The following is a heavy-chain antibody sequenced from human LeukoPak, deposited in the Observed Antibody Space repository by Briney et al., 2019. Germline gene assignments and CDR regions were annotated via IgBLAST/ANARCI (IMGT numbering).Heavy chain of an antibody. Sequence: ASVKVSCKASGYTFTGYYMHWVRQAPGQGLEWMGRINPNSGVTHYAQKFQGRVTMTRDTSISTAYMELSRLGSDDTAVYYCASLSNPDAFDIWGQGTMVTVSS. CDR1: GYTFTGYY. J-gene: IGHJ3*02. V-gene: IGHV1-2*06. CDR2: INPNSGVT. D-gene: IGHD2/OR15-2a*01. CDR3: ASLSNPDAFDI.